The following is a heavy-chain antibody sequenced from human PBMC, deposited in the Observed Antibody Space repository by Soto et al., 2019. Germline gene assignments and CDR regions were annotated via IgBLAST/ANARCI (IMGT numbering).Heavy chain of an antibody. CDR2: IYWDDDK. CDR1: GFSLSTSGVG. Sequence: QITLKESGPTLVKPTQTLTLTCTFSGFSLSTSGVGVGWIRQPPGKALEWLALIYWDDDKRYSPSLKSKPTITKDTSKNQGVLTMANIDPVDTTKYYCEPRAIVRGVIIVFDYWGQGTLVTVSS. D-gene: IGHD3-10*01. J-gene: IGHJ4*02. V-gene: IGHV2-5*02. CDR3: EPRAIVRGVIIVFDY.